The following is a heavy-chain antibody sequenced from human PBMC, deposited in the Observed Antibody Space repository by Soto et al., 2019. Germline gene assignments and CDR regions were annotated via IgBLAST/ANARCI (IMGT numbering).Heavy chain of an antibody. J-gene: IGHJ4*02. CDR1: GGSVSSRDYY. CDR2: IYYSGST. V-gene: IGHV4-30-4*01. D-gene: IGHD3-22*01. Sequence: SETLSLTCTVSGGSVSSRDYYWSWIRQPPGKGLEWIGYIYYSGSTYYNPSLKSRVTISVDTSKNQFSLKLSSVTAADTAVYYCARDRNYYDSSGYYSWGYFDYWGQGTLDTVSS. CDR3: ARDRNYYDSSGYYSWGYFDY.